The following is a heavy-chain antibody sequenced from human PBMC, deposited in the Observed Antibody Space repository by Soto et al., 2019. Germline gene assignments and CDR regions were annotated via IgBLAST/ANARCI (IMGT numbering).Heavy chain of an antibody. CDR3: ARSRWIQLPDY. CDR1: GFTFSNYG. V-gene: IGHV3-33*01. D-gene: IGHD5-18*01. CDR2: IWYDGSNK. J-gene: IGHJ4*02. Sequence: QVQLVESGGGVVQPGRSLRLSCAASGFTFSNYGMHWVRQAPGKGLEWVAIIWYDGSNKYYGESVKGRFTISRDNSNNMLYLEMNSLRAEDTAVYYCARSRWIQLPDYWGQGTLVTVSA.